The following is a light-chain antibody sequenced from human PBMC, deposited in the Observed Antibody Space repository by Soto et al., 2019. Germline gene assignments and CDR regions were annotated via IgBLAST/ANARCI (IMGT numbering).Light chain of an antibody. J-gene: IGKJ1*01. CDR3: QQYHNWPPRT. CDR2: GAS. Sequence: EIVMTQSPATLSVSPGERVTLSCRASQSVSSNLAWYQQKPGQAPRLLIYGASTRATGIPARFSGGGSETEFTLTISSLQSEDFEVYYCQQYHNWPPRTFGQGTKVEIK. CDR1: QSVSSN. V-gene: IGKV3-15*01.